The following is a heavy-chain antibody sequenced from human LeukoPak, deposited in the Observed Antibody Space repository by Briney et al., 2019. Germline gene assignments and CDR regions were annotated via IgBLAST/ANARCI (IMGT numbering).Heavy chain of an antibody. CDR2: IYYSGST. Sequence: SETLSLTCTVSGGSISSYYWSWIRQPPGKGLEWIGSIYYSGSTYYNPSFKSLVTISVDTSKNQFSLKLSSVTAADTAVYYCARVRSTWEVDYWGQGTLVTVSS. V-gene: IGHV4-59*12. J-gene: IGHJ4*02. D-gene: IGHD1-26*01. CDR1: GGSISSYY. CDR3: ARVRSTWEVDY.